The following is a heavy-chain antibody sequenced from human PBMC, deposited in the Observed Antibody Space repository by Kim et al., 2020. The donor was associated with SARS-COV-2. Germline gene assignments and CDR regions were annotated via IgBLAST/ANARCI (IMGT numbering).Heavy chain of an antibody. D-gene: IGHD3-10*01. Sequence: SQKFQGRVTITRDTSASTAYMELSSLRSEDTAVYYCARGLYYGSGSYVDIWGQGTMVTVSS. V-gene: IGHV1-3*01. CDR3: ARGLYYGSGSYVDI. J-gene: IGHJ3*02.